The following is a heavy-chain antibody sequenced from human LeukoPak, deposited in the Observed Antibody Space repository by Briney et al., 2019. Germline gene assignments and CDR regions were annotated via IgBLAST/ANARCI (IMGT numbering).Heavy chain of an antibody. CDR3: AKDGSGFGELKSWYFDL. Sequence: GGSLRLSCAASGFTFSSYAMSWVRQAPGKGLEWVSAISGSGGSTYYADSVKGRFTISRDDSKNTLYLQMNSLRAEDTAVYYCAKDGSGFGELKSWYFDLWGRGTLVTVSS. D-gene: IGHD3-10*01. CDR2: ISGSGGST. CDR1: GFTFSSYA. V-gene: IGHV3-23*01. J-gene: IGHJ2*01.